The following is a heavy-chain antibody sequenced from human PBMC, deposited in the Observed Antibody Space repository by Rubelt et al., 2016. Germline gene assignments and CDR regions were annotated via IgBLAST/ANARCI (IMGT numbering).Heavy chain of an antibody. CDR2: IYYSGST. V-gene: IGHV4-39*07. D-gene: IGHD3-22*01. Sequence: SYYWGWIRQPPGKGLEWIGSIYYSGSTYYNPSLKSRVTISVDTSKNQFSLKLSSVTAADTAVYYCARNYYDSSGYLSFDYWGQGTLVTVSS. CDR1: SYY. J-gene: IGHJ4*02. CDR3: ARNYYDSSGYLSFDY.